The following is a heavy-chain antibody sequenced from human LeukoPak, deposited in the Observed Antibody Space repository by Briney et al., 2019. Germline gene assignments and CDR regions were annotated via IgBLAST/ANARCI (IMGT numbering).Heavy chain of an antibody. J-gene: IGHJ4*02. CDR2: IYTSGST. V-gene: IGHV4-61*02. CDR1: GGSISSGSYY. D-gene: IGHD4-17*01. Sequence: SETLSLTCTVSGGSISSGSYYWSWIRQPAGKGLEWIGRIYTSGSTNYNPSLKSRDTISVDTSKNQFSLKLSSVTAADTAVYYCARAPLDYGDYVYYFDYWGQGTLVTVSS. CDR3: ARAPLDYGDYVYYFDY.